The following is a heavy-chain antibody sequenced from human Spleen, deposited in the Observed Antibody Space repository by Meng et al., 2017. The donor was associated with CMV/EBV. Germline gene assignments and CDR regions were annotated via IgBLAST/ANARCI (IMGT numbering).Heavy chain of an antibody. CDR3: ARVVVVTAKRTSHFDL. CDR2: IYSSGNT. D-gene: IGHD2-21*02. Sequence: QLQLQESGSGLVKPSETLSLTCVVSGGSINSGDYSWSWIRQPPGKGLEWIGHIYSSGNTYYNPSLKSRVTISVDKSTSQFSLKVNSVTAADTAVYYCARVVVVTAKRTSHFDLWGRGTLVTVSS. J-gene: IGHJ2*01. V-gene: IGHV4-30-2*01. CDR1: GGSINSGDYS.